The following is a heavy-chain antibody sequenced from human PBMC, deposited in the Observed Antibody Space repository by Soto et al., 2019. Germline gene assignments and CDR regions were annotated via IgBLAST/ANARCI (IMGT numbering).Heavy chain of an antibody. CDR3: ASLRIAAAGTGNYFDY. V-gene: IGHV4-4*07. J-gene: IGHJ4*02. Sequence: SDTLSLTCTVSGGSISSYYWSWIRQPAGKGLEWIGRIYTSGSTNYNPSLKSRVTMSVDTSKNQFSLKLSSVTAADTAVYYCASLRIAAAGTGNYFDYWGQGTLVTVSS. CDR2: IYTSGST. D-gene: IGHD6-13*01. CDR1: GGSISSYY.